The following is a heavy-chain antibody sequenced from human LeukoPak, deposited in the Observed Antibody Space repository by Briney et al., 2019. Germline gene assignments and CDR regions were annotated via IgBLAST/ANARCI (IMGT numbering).Heavy chain of an antibody. CDR2: INPNSGDT. Sequence: EASVKVSCKASGYFFTGYYIHWVRQAPGQGLEWMGRINPNSGDTNYAQKLQGRVTMTTDTSTSTAYMELRSLRSDDTAVYFCARDLEGIAAPRSPKNAFDIWGQGTMVTVSS. CDR1: GYFFTGYY. CDR3: ARDLEGIAAPRSPKNAFDI. V-gene: IGHV1-2*06. J-gene: IGHJ3*02. D-gene: IGHD6-13*01.